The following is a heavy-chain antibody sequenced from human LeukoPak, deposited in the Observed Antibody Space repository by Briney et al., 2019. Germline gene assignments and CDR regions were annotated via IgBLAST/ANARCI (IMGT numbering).Heavy chain of an antibody. V-gene: IGHV4-4*02. CDR3: ARLVRLGWLRVFDY. CDR2: IYHSGST. J-gene: IGHJ4*02. Sequence: PSETLSLTCAVSGGSISSSDWWSWVRHPPGKGLEWIGEIYHSGSTNYNPSLKSRVTISVDKSKNQFSLKLSSVTAADTAVYYCARLVRLGWLRVFDYWGQGTLVTVSS. D-gene: IGHD5-12*01. CDR1: GGSISSSDW.